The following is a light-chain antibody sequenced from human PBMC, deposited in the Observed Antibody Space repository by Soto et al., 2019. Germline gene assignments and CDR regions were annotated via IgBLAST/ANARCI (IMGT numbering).Light chain of an antibody. Sequence: DIQMTQSPSSLSSSAGDRATISCQASQNVSTYLTWYQQKPGQAPKLLIDDASKWAIGVPSRFSGSGSGTDFTFTISSLQPEDIATYYCQQYGNRPLTFGRGTKVDIK. CDR3: QQYGNRPLT. CDR2: DAS. V-gene: IGKV1-33*01. J-gene: IGKJ3*01. CDR1: QNVSTY.